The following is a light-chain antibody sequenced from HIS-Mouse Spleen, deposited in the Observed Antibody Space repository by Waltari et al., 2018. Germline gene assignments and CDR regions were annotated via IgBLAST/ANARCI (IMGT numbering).Light chain of an antibody. Sequence: SYELTQPPSVSVSPGQTARITCSGDALPKKSAYWYQQKSGQAPVLVIYEDSKRPSGIPERFSGSSSGTMATLTISGAQVEGEADYYCYSTDSSGNHRVFGGGTKLTVL. CDR2: EDS. V-gene: IGLV3-10*01. CDR1: ALPKKS. J-gene: IGLJ2*01. CDR3: YSTDSSGNHRV.